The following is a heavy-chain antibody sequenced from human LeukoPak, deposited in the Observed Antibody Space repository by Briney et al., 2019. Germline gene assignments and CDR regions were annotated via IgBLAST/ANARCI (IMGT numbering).Heavy chain of an antibody. CDR3: ARFYDILTGYHSDY. J-gene: IGHJ4*02. Sequence: SETLSLTSAVYGGSFSGYYWSWIRQPPGKGLEWIGEINHSGSTNYNSSLKSRVTISVDTSKNRFSLKLSSVTAADTAVYYCARFYDILTGYHSDYWGQGTLVTVSS. CDR2: INHSGST. CDR1: GGSFSGYY. D-gene: IGHD3-9*01. V-gene: IGHV4-34*01.